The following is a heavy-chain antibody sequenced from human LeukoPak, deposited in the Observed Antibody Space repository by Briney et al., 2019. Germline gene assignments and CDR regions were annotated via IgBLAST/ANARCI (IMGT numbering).Heavy chain of an antibody. J-gene: IGHJ4*02. V-gene: IGHV3-23*01. CDR3: TKERPQTTSFDL. CDR2: INCSGGHT. CDR1: GFTFSSYP. Sequence: GGSLTLSCAPSGFTFSSYPMSWVRQAPGKGLEWVSTINCSGGHTYYGDSGKGRLTTPRDNPKNTVYMQINCLSAEDTTIYYCTKERPQTTSFDLGRQGTVV. D-gene: IGHD2/OR15-2a*01.